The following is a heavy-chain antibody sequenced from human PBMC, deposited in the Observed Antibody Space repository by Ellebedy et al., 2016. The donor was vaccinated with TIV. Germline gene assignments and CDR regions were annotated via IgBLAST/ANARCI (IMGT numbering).Heavy chain of an antibody. CDR1: GFTFSSYA. J-gene: IGHJ4*02. Sequence: GESLKISCAASGFTFSSYAIHWVRQAPGKGLEWVALISHDGSDKYYADSVKGRFTISTHNSRNTLYLQMTNLRTEDTAVYYCAKGSFPFGDKSERIYSFQYWGQGTLVTVSS. CDR2: ISHDGSDK. CDR3: AKGSFPFGDKSERIYSFQY. D-gene: IGHD3-10*01. V-gene: IGHV3-30*01.